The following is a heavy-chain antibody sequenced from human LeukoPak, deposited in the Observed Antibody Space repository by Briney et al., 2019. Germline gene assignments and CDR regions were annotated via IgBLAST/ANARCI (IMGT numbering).Heavy chain of an antibody. V-gene: IGHV4-34*01. J-gene: IGHJ4*02. CDR1: GGSFSGYY. CDR3: ARERKAAREFDY. Sequence: SETLSLTCAVYGGSFSGYYWSWIRQPPGKGLEWIGEINHSGSTNYNPSLKSRVTISVDTSKNQFSLKLSSVTAADTAVYYCARERKAAREFDYWGQGTLVTVSS. CDR2: INHSGST. D-gene: IGHD6-6*01.